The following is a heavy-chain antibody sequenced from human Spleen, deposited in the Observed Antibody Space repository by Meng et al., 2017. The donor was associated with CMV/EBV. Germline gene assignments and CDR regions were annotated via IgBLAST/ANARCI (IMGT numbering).Heavy chain of an antibody. Sequence: RCCLWPPGKGLEWIGEISHSGITNYNPSLKSLVIISVDTSKKQFSLKLSSVTAADTAVYYCARGRNYYDSSGSRGGNYFDYWGQGTLVTVSS. J-gene: IGHJ4*02. CDR2: ISHSGIT. CDR3: ARGRNYYDSSGSRGGNYFDY. D-gene: IGHD3-22*01. V-gene: IGHV4-34*01.